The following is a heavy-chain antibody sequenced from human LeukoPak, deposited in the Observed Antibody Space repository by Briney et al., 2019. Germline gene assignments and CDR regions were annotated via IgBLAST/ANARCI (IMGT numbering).Heavy chain of an antibody. CDR2: INHSGST. J-gene: IGHJ3*02. Sequence: SETLSLTCAVYGGSFSGYYWSWIRQPPGKGLEWIGEINHSGSTNYNPSLKSRVTISVDTSKNQFSLKLSSVTAADTAVYYCARPYSSNWYDAFHIWGQGTMVTVSS. V-gene: IGHV4-34*01. CDR3: ARPYSSNWYDAFHI. CDR1: GGSFSGYY. D-gene: IGHD6-13*01.